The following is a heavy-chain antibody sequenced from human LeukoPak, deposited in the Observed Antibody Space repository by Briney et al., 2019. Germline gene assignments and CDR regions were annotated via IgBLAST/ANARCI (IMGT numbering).Heavy chain of an antibody. J-gene: IGHJ4*02. CDR1: GGSISSYY. D-gene: IGHD6-13*01. Sequence: SETLSLTCTVSGGSISSYYWSWIRQPAGKGLEWIGRIYSSGSTNYNPSLKSRVTMSVDTSKNQFSLKLSSVTAADTAVYYCARAFSSSWWEYYFDYWGQGTLVTVSS. CDR3: ARAFSSSWWEYYFDY. CDR2: IYSSGST. V-gene: IGHV4-4*07.